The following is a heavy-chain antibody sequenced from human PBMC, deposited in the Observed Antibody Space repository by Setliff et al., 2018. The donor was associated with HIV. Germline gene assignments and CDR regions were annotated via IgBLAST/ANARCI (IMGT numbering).Heavy chain of an antibody. V-gene: IGHV4-34*01. CDR3: ARATSPRPMVRGGWFDP. CDR1: GGSFRGYS. J-gene: IGHJ5*02. D-gene: IGHD3-10*01. Sequence: SETLSLTCAVYGGSFRGYSWSWIRQPPGKGLEWIGEINHSGSTYYNPSLKSRVTVSVDTSSNHFSLRLTSVTAADTAVYYCARATSPRPMVRGGWFDPWGQGTLVTVSS. CDR2: INHSGST.